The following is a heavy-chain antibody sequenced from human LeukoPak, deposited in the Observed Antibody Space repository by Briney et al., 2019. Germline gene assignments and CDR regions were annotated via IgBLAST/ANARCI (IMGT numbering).Heavy chain of an antibody. Sequence: HXVXXXXGXXXXXXXVXXYYGSNKSYADSVKGRFTIYRDRCKNTVYMQMNSLRAEDAAVYYCAKDPRGSYSRDYYYYMDVWGKGTTVTVSS. V-gene: IGHV3-33*03. J-gene: IGHJ6*03. CDR2: XXYYGSNK. D-gene: IGHD1-26*01. CDR3: AKDPRGSYSRDYYYYMDV.